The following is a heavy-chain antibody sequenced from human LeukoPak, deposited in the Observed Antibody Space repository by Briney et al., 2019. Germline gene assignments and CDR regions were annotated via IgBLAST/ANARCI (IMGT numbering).Heavy chain of an antibody. Sequence: SETLSLTCAVYGGSFSGYYWSWIRQPPGKGLEWIGEINHSGSTNYNPSLKGRVTISVDTSKNQFSLKLSSVTAADTAVYYCARATDIVVVPAATQYGMDVWGQGTTVTVSS. J-gene: IGHJ6*02. D-gene: IGHD2-2*01. CDR2: INHSGST. CDR1: GGSFSGYY. V-gene: IGHV4-34*01. CDR3: ARATDIVVVPAATQYGMDV.